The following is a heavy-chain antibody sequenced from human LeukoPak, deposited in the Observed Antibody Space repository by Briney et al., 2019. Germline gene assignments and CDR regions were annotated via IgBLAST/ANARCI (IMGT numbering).Heavy chain of an antibody. CDR1: GFTFSSYA. V-gene: IGHV3-30-3*02. CDR3: AKNQGRDYYDSSGYYFTAFDI. Sequence: PGGSLRLSCAASGFTFSSYAMHWVRQAPGKGLEWVAVISYDGSNKYYADSVKGRFTISRDNSKNTLYLQMNSLRAEDTAVYYCAKNQGRDYYDSSGYYFTAFDIWGQGTMVTVSS. D-gene: IGHD3-22*01. CDR2: ISYDGSNK. J-gene: IGHJ3*02.